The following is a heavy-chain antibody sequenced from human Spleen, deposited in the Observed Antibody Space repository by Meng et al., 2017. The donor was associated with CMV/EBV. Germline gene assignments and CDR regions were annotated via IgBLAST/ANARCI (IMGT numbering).Heavy chain of an antibody. J-gene: IGHJ5*02. Sequence: ASVKVSCKASGYTFTSYGINWVRQATGQGLEWMGWMNPNSGNTGYAQKFQGRVTITRNTSISTAYMELSSLRSEDTAVYYCERAGRYQLPITFLFDPWGQGTLVTVSS. D-gene: IGHD2-2*01. CDR2: MNPNSGNT. CDR1: GYTFTSYG. V-gene: IGHV1-8*03. CDR3: ERAGRYQLPITFLFDP.